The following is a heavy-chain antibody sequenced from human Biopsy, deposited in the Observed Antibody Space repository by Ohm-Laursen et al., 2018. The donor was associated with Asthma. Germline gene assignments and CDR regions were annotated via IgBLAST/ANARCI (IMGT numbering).Heavy chain of an antibody. CDR1: GFTFSDYY. J-gene: IGHJ1*01. D-gene: IGHD3-3*01. CDR3: ARGYYGDFHD. Sequence: SLRLSCSASGFTFSDYYMSWIRQAPGKGLEWISYINGKSNSIEYADSVKGRFTISRDNAKNSLYLQMNSLRAEDTAVYYCARGYYGDFHDWGQGSLVIVSS. CDR2: INGKSNSI. V-gene: IGHV3-11*01.